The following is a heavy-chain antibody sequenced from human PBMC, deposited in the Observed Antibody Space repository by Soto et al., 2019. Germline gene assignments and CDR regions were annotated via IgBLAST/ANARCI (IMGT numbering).Heavy chain of an antibody. D-gene: IGHD1-7*01. CDR3: ARVGLLELGYYYYGMDV. J-gene: IGHJ6*02. V-gene: IGHV3-21*01. CDR1: GFTFSSYS. Sequence: GGSLRLSCAASGFTFSSYSMNWVRQAPGKGLEWVSSISSSSSYIYYADSVKGRFTISRDNAKNSLYLQMNSLRAEDTAVYYCARVGLLELGYYYYGMDVWGQGTTVTVSS. CDR2: ISSSSSYI.